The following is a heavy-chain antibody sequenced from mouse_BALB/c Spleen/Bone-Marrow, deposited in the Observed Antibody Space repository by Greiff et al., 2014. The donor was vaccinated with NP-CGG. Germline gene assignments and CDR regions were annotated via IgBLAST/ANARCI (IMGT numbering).Heavy chain of an antibody. V-gene: IGHV5-9-2*01. CDR2: ISGGGSYT. CDR1: GFTFNSYG. CDR3: ARHAYYDQTEVSFVY. J-gene: IGHJ3*01. D-gene: IGHD2-4*01. Sequence: EVQGVESGGGLVKSGGSLKLSCAASGFTFNSYGMSWVRQTPEKGLEWVATISGGGSYTFYPDSVKGRFTISRDNAKNNLYLQLSSPRSEDTALYYCARHAYYDQTEVSFVYWGQGTLVTVSA.